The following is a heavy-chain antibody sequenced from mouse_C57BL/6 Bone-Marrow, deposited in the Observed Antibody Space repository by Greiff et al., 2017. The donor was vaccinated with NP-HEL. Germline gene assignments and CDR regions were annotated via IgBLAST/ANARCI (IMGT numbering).Heavy chain of an antibody. J-gene: IGHJ3*01. CDR2: IRNKANGYTT. CDR3: ASDPTGFAY. D-gene: IGHD3-1*01. CDR1: GFTFTDYY. V-gene: IGHV7-3*01. Sequence: EVHLVESGGGLVQPGGSLSLSCAASGFTFTDYYMSWVRQPPGKALEWLGFIRNKANGYTTEYSASVKGRFTISRDNSQSILYLQMNALRAEDSATYYCASDPTGFAYWGQGTLVTVSA.